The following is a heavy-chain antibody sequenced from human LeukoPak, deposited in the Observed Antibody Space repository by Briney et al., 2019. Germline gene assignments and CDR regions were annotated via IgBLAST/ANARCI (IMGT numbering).Heavy chain of an antibody. D-gene: IGHD5-24*01. V-gene: IGHV1-8*01. CDR3: ARRRDGYNSDLFGP. J-gene: IGHJ5*02. Sequence: ASVKVSCKASGYIFTSYDINWVRQATGQGLEWMGWMNPNSGNTGYAQKFQGRVTITRDTSITTAYMELSSLRSEDTAVYYCARRRDGYNSDLFGPWGQGTLVTVSS. CDR2: MNPNSGNT. CDR1: GYIFTSYD.